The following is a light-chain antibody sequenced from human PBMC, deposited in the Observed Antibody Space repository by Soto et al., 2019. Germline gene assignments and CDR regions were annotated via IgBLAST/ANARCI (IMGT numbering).Light chain of an antibody. Sequence: QSALTQPASVSGSPGQSVTISCTGTSSDVGAYNYVSWYQQHPGKAPKLMIYEVSNRPSGVSNRFSGSKSGNTASLTISGLQAEDEADYYCNSYTGSRTRFVFGTGTKVTVL. CDR3: NSYTGSRTRFV. J-gene: IGLJ1*01. V-gene: IGLV2-14*01. CDR1: SSDVGAYNY. CDR2: EVS.